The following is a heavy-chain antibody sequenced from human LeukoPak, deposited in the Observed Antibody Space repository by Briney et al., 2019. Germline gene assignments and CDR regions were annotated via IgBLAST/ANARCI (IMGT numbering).Heavy chain of an antibody. CDR3: AVGGYSYGHFGY. Sequence: ASVKVSCKASGGTFSSYAISWVRQAPGQGLEWMGRIIPIFGTANYAQKFQGRVTITTDESTSTAYMELSSLRSEDTAVYYCAVGGYSYGHFGYWGQGTLVTVSS. D-gene: IGHD5-18*01. CDR1: GGTFSSYA. CDR2: IIPIFGTA. J-gene: IGHJ4*02. V-gene: IGHV1-69*05.